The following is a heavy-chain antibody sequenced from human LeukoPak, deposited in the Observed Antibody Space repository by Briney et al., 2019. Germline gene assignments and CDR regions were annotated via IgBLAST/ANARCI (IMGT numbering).Heavy chain of an antibody. CDR3: ARGRFVWDF. Sequence: GGSLRLSCAASGFTFSSYSMNWVRPAPGKGLEWVSYISSSSSTMYYADSVKGRFTISRDNVKNSLYLQMNSLRAEDTAVYSCARGRFVWDFWGQGTLVTVSS. CDR2: ISSSSSTM. CDR1: GFTFSSYS. V-gene: IGHV3-48*01. D-gene: IGHD2-21*01. J-gene: IGHJ4*02.